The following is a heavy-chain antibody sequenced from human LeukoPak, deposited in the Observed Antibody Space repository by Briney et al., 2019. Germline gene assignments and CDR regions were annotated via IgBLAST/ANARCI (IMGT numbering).Heavy chain of an antibody. CDR3: ARHHYGSGSDDAFDI. D-gene: IGHD3-10*01. V-gene: IGHV3-30*04. CDR2: ISYDGSNK. CDR1: GFTFSSYA. J-gene: IGHJ3*02. Sequence: GRSLRLSCAASGFTFSSYAMHWVRQAPGKGLEWVAVISYDGSNKYYADSVKGRFTISRDNSKNTLYLQMNSLRAEDAAVYYCARHHYGSGSDDAFDIWGQGTMVTVSS.